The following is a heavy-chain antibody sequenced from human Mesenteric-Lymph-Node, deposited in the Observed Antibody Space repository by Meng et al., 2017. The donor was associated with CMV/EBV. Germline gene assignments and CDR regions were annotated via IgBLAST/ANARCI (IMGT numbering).Heavy chain of an antibody. J-gene: IGHJ3*01. V-gene: IGHV3-30*02. Sequence: GGSLRLSCPAAGFLFLINGVHWVRQAPGKGLEWVAFTRFDGRIFYPDSVTGRFTISRDNSNSMLYLHIDSLRAEDTAVYYCVKDGGQPGTMFFAFDVWGEGTMVTVSS. CDR1: GFLFLING. D-gene: IGHD3-10*02. CDR2: TRFDGRI. CDR3: VKDGGQPGTMFFAFDV.